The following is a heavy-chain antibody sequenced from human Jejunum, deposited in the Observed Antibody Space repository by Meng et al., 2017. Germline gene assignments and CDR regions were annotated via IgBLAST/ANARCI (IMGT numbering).Heavy chain of an antibody. Sequence: VKLQQWGAGRLKPSGTLSLTCAVYGGSISDYYWTWIRQPPGKGLEWIGEINDSGSTNYNPSLKSRVTISVDTSKSQFYLRVSSVTAADTAVYYCARGNEYSNYGADFWGQGTLVTVSS. CDR3: ARGNEYSNYGADF. D-gene: IGHD4-11*01. CDR1: GGSISDYY. J-gene: IGHJ4*02. V-gene: IGHV4-34*01. CDR2: INDSGST.